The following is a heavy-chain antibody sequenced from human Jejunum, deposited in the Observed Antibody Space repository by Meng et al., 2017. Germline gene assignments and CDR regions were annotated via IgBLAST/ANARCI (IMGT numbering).Heavy chain of an antibody. J-gene: IGHJ2*01. CDR1: GGSIESNYW. CDR3: ARADYVRHFDL. D-gene: IGHD3-10*02. V-gene: IGHV4-4*02. Sequence: QLQVQRPGPGLLKPSQTLSLTCAVSGGSIESNYWWTWLHQPPGQGLEWSGEFYHSGSTHYNPPIQSRVTISIDNTKNRFSLSPYFVTAADTAIYYCARADYVRHFDLWGRGTLVTVSS. CDR2: FYHSGST.